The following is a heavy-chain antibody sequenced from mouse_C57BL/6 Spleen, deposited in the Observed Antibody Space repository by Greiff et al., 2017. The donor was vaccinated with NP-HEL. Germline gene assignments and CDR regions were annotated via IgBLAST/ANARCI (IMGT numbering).Heavy chain of an antibody. J-gene: IGHJ4*01. D-gene: IGHD3-2*02. V-gene: IGHV5-4*01. CDR1: GFTFSSYA. CDR3: ARDQLRLHAMDY. CDR2: ISDGGSYT. Sequence: DVKLVESGGGLVKPGGSLKLSCAASGFTFSSYAMSWVRQTPEKRLEWVATISDGGSYTYYPDNVKGRFTISRDNAKNNLYLQMSHLKSEDTAMYYCARDQLRLHAMDYWGQGTSVTVSS.